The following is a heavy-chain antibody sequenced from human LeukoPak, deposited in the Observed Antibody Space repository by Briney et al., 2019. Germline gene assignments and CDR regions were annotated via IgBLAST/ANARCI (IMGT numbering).Heavy chain of an antibody. CDR2: ISGSGGST. D-gene: IGHD3-10*01. CDR1: GFTFSSFA. Sequence: GGSLRLSCAASGFTFSSFAMSWVRQAPGKGLEWVPGISGSGGSTYYADSVKGRFTISRDNSKNTLYLQANSLRADDTAVYYCARHYGSGSSSYFDYWGQGTLVTVSS. J-gene: IGHJ4*02. CDR3: ARHYGSGSSSYFDY. V-gene: IGHV3-23*01.